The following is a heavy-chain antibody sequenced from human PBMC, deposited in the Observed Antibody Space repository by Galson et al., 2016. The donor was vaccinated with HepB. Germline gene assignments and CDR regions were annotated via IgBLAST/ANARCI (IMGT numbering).Heavy chain of an antibody. V-gene: IGHV4-59*01. Sequence: SETLSLTCSVSAVSISTYYWVWIRQPPGKGLEWIGYIHHSENSRTANYNPSLESRVTISAETSMKQLPLTLRSVTAADTADYYCVRMRWFILDNCFDPWGQGILVTVSS. CDR2: IHHSENSRTA. D-gene: IGHD2-15*01. CDR1: AVSISTYY. J-gene: IGHJ5*02. CDR3: VRMRWFILDNCFDP.